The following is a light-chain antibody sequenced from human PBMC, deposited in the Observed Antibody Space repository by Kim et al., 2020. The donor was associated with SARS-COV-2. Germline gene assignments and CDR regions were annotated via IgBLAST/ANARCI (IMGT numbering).Light chain of an antibody. CDR1: KLGDKY. J-gene: IGLJ2*01. CDR2: KDS. Sequence: SVTPGQTASLTCSGDKLGDKYACWYQQKPGQPPVLVIYKDSKRPSGIPERFSGSNSGNTATLTISGTQAMDEADYYCQAWESSTAVFGGGTQLTVL. CDR3: QAWESSTAV. V-gene: IGLV3-1*01.